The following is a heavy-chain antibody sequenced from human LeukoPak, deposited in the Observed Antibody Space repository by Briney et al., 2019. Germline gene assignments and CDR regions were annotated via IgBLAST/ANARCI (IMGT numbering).Heavy chain of an antibody. CDR2: IYHSGST. J-gene: IGHJ4*02. CDR1: GGSISSGGYY. V-gene: IGHV4-30-2*01. D-gene: IGHD3-22*01. CDR3: AREGKYYYDSSGYYYRLWDY. Sequence: SQTLSLTCTVSGGSISSGGYYWSWIRQPPGKGLEWIGYIYHSGSTYYNPSLKSRVTISVDTSKNQFSLKLSSVTAADTAVYYCAREGKYYYDSSGYYYRLWDYWGQGTLVTVSS.